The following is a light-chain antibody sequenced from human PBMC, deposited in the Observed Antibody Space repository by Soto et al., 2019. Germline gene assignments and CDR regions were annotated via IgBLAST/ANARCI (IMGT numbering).Light chain of an antibody. J-gene: IGLJ1*01. V-gene: IGLV2-14*01. CDR1: VRDIGAYDY. CDR2: GVK. CDR3: SSYTTSYFYV. Sequence: QSALTQPASVSGSPGPSITISCTGSVRDIGAYDYVSWYQQHPGKAPKLLIYGVKNRPSGVSYRFSASKSAFTASLTISGLQAEDEAHYYCSSYTTSYFYVYGPGTKVTVL.